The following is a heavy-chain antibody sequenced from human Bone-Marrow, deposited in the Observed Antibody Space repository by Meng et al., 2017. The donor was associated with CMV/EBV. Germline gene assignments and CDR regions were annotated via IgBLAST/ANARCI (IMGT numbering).Heavy chain of an antibody. D-gene: IGHD2-2*01. CDR1: GFTFSSYS. CDR3: ASSSTTLYGMDV. V-gene: IGHV3-21*01. CDR2: ISSSSSYI. J-gene: IGHJ6*02. Sequence: GESLKISCAASGFTFSSYSMNWVRQAPGKGLEWVSSISSSSSYIYYADSVKGRFTISRDNAKNSLYLQMNSLRVEDTAVYYCASSSTTLYGMDVWGQGTTVTVSS.